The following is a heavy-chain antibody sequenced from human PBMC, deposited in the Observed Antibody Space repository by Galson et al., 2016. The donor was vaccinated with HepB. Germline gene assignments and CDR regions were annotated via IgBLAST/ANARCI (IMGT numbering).Heavy chain of an antibody. Sequence: SLRLSCAASGFSFSSYAMSWVRQAPGKGLEWVSAISGSGGSTYYADSVKGRFTISRDNSKNTLYLQMNSLRAEDTAVYYCAKYWVTTVTTWSPGWYFDLWGRGTLVTVSS. J-gene: IGHJ2*01. CDR1: GFSFSSYA. CDR3: AKYWVTTVTTWSPGWYFDL. D-gene: IGHD4-17*01. CDR2: ISGSGGST. V-gene: IGHV3-23*01.